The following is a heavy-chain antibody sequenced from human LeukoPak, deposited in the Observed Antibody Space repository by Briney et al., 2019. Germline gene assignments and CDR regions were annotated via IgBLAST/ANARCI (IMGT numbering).Heavy chain of an antibody. CDR2: IYYSGST. Sequence: PSETLSLTCTVSAGSISSSSYYWGWIRQPPGKGLEWIGSIYYSGSTYYNPSLKSRVTISVDTSKNQFSLKLSSVTAADTAVYYCAKDQGQYGSGTYYSIDCWGQGTLVTVSS. J-gene: IGHJ4*02. V-gene: IGHV4-39*02. D-gene: IGHD3-10*01. CDR3: AKDQGQYGSGTYYSIDC. CDR1: AGSISSSSYY.